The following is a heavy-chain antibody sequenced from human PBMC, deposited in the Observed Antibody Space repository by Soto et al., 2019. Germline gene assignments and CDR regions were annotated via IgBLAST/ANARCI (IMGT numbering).Heavy chain of an antibody. CDR1: GGSINSSSYF. D-gene: IGHD6-19*01. V-gene: IGHV4-39*01. CDR3: ARHYSSGSRNWFDP. Sequence: SGTLSLNCSVSGGSINSSSYFWGWVRQPPGKGLEWIGSIYYSGSTYYNPSLRSRVTISVDTSKNQFSLKLSSVTAADTAVFYCARHYSSGSRNWFDPWGQGTLVTVSS. J-gene: IGHJ5*02. CDR2: IYYSGST.